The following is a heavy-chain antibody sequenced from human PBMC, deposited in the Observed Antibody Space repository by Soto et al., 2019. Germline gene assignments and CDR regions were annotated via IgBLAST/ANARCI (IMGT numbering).Heavy chain of an antibody. V-gene: IGHV4-39*02. D-gene: IGHD2-15*01. CDR3: GRVVEGATRHTDSDS. CDR2: VYYSGGS. CDR1: GVSIHNSHSF. J-gene: IGHJ5*02. Sequence: SETLSLTCAVSGVSIHNSHSFWAWIRQPPGKGLEFIGSVYYSGGSHYNPSLKGRVTISVDMSNNQVSLRVNSVTAADTAVYYCGRVVEGATRHTDSDSWGQGMLVTVSS.